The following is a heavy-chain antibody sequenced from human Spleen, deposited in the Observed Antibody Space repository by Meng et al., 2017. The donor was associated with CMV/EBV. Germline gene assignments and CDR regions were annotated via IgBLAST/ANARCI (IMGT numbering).Heavy chain of an antibody. Sequence: TFSDYTISWVRQAPGQGLEWMGRIISILGTANYAQKFQGRVTIIADKSTNTAYMELSSLRSEDTAVYYCARGLYCTTTDCYRAGYFDLWGRGTLVTVSS. CDR3: ARGLYCTTTDCYRAGYFDL. D-gene: IGHD2-2*01. CDR2: IISILGTA. CDR1: TFSDYT. J-gene: IGHJ2*01. V-gene: IGHV1-69*08.